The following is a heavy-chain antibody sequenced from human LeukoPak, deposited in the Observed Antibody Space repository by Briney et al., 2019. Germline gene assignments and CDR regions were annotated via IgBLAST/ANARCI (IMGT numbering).Heavy chain of an antibody. CDR3: ARVALGGITIFGVVTTRHAFDY. D-gene: IGHD3-3*01. Sequence: PSETLSLTCAVYGGSFSGYYWSWIRQPPGKELEWIGEINHSGSTNYNPSLKNRVTISVDTPKNQFSLKLSSVTAADTAVYYCARVALGGITIFGVVTTRHAFDYWGQGTLVTVSS. CDR1: GGSFSGYY. CDR2: INHSGST. J-gene: IGHJ4*02. V-gene: IGHV4-34*01.